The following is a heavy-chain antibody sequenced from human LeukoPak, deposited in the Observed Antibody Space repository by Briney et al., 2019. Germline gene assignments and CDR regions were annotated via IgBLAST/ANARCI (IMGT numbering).Heavy chain of an antibody. D-gene: IGHD2-2*01. Sequence: SQTLSLTCAISGDSVSSNSVTWNWIRQSPSRGLEWLGRTYYSSTWYNVYAVSVRGRITVNPDTSKNQFSLHLNSVTPEDTAVYYCARRLTQYDCFDPWGQGILVTVSS. V-gene: IGHV6-1*01. CDR2: TYYSSTWYN. CDR3: ARRLTQYDCFDP. CDR1: GDSVSSNSVT. J-gene: IGHJ5*02.